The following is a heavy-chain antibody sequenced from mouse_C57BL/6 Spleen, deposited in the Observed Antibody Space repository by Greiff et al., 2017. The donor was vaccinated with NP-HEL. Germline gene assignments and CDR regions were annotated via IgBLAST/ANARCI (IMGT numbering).Heavy chain of an antibody. V-gene: IGHV1-26*01. J-gene: IGHJ4*01. D-gene: IGHD1-1*01. CDR2: INPNNGGT. CDR1: GYTFTDYY. Sequence: EVQLQQSGPELVKPGASVKISCKASGYTFTDYYMNWVKQSHGKSLEWIGDINPNNGGTSYNQKFKGKATLTVDKSSSTAYMELRSLTSEDSAVYYCASPTVPDYAMDYWGQGTSVTVSS. CDR3: ASPTVPDYAMDY.